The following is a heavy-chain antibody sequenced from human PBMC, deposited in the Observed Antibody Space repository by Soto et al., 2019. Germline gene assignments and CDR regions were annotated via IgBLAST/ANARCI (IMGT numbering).Heavy chain of an antibody. V-gene: IGHV4-30-4*01. J-gene: IGHJ6*02. CDR3: AREDDGGDRDYYGLDV. CDR1: GGSISTAHYH. D-gene: IGHD2-21*02. CDR2: IHYSGSI. Sequence: QVQLQESGPGLVRPSQTLSLTCTVSGGSISTAHYHWTWIRQTPGKGLEWIGYIHYSGSIHFNPSLQSRGSMSVDTSKNLFSLKLSSVTAADTAVYFCAREDDGGDRDYYGLDVWGQGTTVTVSS.